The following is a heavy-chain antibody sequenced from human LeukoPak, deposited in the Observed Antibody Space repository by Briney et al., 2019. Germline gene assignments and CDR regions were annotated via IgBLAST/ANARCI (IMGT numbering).Heavy chain of an antibody. Sequence: PAGGSLSLSCAAAVFTFSSYAMHWVRQAAGKGLEWVTVISYDGSNKYYADSVKGRFTISRDNSKNTLYLQMNSLRAEDTAVYYCARERGDGWYDAFDIWGQGTMVTVSS. CDR2: ISYDGSNK. CDR3: ARERGDGWYDAFDI. CDR1: VFTFSSYA. D-gene: IGHD2-15*01. J-gene: IGHJ3*02. V-gene: IGHV3-30*04.